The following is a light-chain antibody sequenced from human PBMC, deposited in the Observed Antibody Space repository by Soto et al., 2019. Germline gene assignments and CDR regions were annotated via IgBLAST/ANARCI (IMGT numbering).Light chain of an antibody. CDR2: GAS. CDR1: QSVSSSY. J-gene: IGKJ1*01. CDR3: QHYNNWPRT. Sequence: EIVLTQSPGTLSLSPGERATLSCRASQSVSSSYLAWYQQKPGQAPRLLIYGASSRATGIPDRFSGSGSGTDFTLTISRLEPEDFAVYYCQHYNNWPRTFGQGTKVEIK. V-gene: IGKV3-20*01.